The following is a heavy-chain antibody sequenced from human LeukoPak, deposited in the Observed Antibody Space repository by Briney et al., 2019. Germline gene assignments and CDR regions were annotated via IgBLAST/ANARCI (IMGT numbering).Heavy chain of an antibody. Sequence: SETLSLTCAVSGYSISSGYYWGWIRQSPGKGLEWIGSIYHSGSTYYNPSLKSRVTISVVTSKNQFSLKLSSVTAADTAVYYCTRLAGSSGYGYWGQGTLVTVSS. V-gene: IGHV4-38-2*01. D-gene: IGHD6-25*01. CDR3: TRLAGSSGYGY. J-gene: IGHJ4*02. CDR1: GYSISSGYY. CDR2: IYHSGST.